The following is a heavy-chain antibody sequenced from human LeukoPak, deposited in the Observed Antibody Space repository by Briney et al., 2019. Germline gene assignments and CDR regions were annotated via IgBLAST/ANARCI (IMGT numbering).Heavy chain of an antibody. V-gene: IGHV3-23*01. Sequence: GGSLRLSCAASRFTFSSYAMNWVRQAPGKGLEWVSAISSSGGSTYYADSVKGRFTISRDNSKNTLYLQMNSLRAEDTAVYYCAKERAARPHYYGMDVWGQGTTVTVSS. CDR1: RFTFSSYA. CDR3: AKERAARPHYYGMDV. CDR2: ISSSGGST. J-gene: IGHJ6*02. D-gene: IGHD6-6*01.